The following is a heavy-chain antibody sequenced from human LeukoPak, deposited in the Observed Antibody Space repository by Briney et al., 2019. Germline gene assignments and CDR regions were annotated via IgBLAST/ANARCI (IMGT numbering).Heavy chain of an antibody. J-gene: IGHJ4*02. CDR3: AKDPGGITMVRGVLGYFDY. CDR1: GFIFSNFG. V-gene: IGHV3-30*02. Sequence: GGSLRLSCAASGFIFSNFGLHWVRQSPGKGLEWVAFIQYDGSKEYYPDSVKGRFTISRDNSRNTLYLQMNSLRAEDTAVYYCAKDPGGITMVRGVLGYFDYWGQGTLVTVSS. CDR2: IQYDGSKE. D-gene: IGHD3-10*01.